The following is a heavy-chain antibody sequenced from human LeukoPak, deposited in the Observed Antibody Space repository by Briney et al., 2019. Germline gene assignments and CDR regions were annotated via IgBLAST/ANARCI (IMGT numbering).Heavy chain of an antibody. CDR3: ARGVGATFGN. CDR1: GGSISSYY. J-gene: IGHJ4*02. Sequence: SETLSLTCTVSGGSISSYYWSWIRQPPGKGLEWIGEINHSGSTNYNPSLKSRVTISVDTSKNQFSLKLSSVTAAGTAVYYCARGVGATFGNWGQGTLVTVSS. D-gene: IGHD1-26*01. CDR2: INHSGST. V-gene: IGHV4-34*01.